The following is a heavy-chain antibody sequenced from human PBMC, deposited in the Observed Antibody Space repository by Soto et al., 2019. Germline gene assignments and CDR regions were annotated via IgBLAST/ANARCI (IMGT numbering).Heavy chain of an antibody. Sequence: GGSLRLSCAASGFTFSSYGMHWVRQAPGKGLEWVAVIWYDGSNKYYADSVKGRFTISRDNSKNTLYLQMNSLRAEDTAVYYCARDLGIVAGTDYYYGMDVWGQGTTVTVSS. J-gene: IGHJ6*02. CDR2: IWYDGSNK. V-gene: IGHV3-33*01. CDR1: GFTFSSYG. CDR3: ARDLGIVAGTDYYYGMDV. D-gene: IGHD6-19*01.